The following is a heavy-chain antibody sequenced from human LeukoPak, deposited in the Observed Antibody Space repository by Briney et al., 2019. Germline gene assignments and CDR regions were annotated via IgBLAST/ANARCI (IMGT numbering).Heavy chain of an antibody. D-gene: IGHD5-18*01. CDR2: INPNSGGT. J-gene: IGHJ4*02. V-gene: IGHV1-2*06. CDR3: ARDLMDTAMWEFDY. Sequence: GASVKVSCKASGYTFTGYYMHWVRQAPGQGLEWMGRINPNSGGTKHAQKFQGRVTLTRDTSISTAYMELSRLRSDDTAVYYCARDLMDTAMWEFDYWGQGTLVTVSS. CDR1: GYTFTGYY.